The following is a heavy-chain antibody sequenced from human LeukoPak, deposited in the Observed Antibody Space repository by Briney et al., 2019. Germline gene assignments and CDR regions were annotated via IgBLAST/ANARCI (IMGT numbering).Heavy chain of an antibody. Sequence: PGGSLRLSCAASGFTFSSYAMHWVRQAPGKGLEWVAVISYDGSNKYYADSVKGRFTISRDNSKNTLYLQMNSLRAEDTAVYYCARGHFPLDYWGQGTLVTVSS. CDR2: ISYDGSNK. J-gene: IGHJ4*02. V-gene: IGHV3-30-3*01. CDR1: GFTFSSYA. CDR3: ARGHFPLDY.